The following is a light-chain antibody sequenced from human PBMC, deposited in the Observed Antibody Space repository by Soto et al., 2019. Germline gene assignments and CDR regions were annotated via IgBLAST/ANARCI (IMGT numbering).Light chain of an antibody. J-gene: IGKJ5*01. CDR3: QQRNNWPPIT. CDR2: DAS. V-gene: IGKV3-11*01. CDR1: QSVNYY. Sequence: VLSQSPSALSLSPGERATLSCRASQSVNYYLAWYQQKPGQAPRLLIYDASNRATGIPARFSGSGSGTDFTLTISSLEPEDFAFYYCQQRNNWPPITFGQGTRLEIK.